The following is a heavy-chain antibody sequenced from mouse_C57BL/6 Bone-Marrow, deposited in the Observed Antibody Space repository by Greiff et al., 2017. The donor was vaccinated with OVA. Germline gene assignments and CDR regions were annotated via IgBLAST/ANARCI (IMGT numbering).Heavy chain of an antibody. V-gene: IGHV8-8*01. CDR3: ARMGAGWLPRDEYYFDY. J-gene: IGHJ2*01. CDR2: IWWDDDK. CDR1: GFSLSTFGMG. D-gene: IGHD2-3*01. Sequence: QVTLKESGPGILQPSQTLSLTCSFSGFSLSTFGMGVGWIRQPSGKGLEWLAHIWWDDDKYYNPALKSRLTISKDTSKNQVFLKIANVDTADTATYYCARMGAGWLPRDEYYFDYWGQGTTLTVSS.